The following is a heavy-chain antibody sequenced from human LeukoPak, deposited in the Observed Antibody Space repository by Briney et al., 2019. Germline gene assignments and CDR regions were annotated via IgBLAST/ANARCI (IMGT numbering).Heavy chain of an antibody. CDR2: ISDTGATT. Sequence: GGSLRLSCVGSGFTFSSYARSWVRQAPGKGLEWVSAISDTGATTYDADSVKGRFTISRDNSRSTLYLQMNSLRAEDTALYYCAKDTSIGRYCTNGVCSPFDYWGQGTPVTVSS. J-gene: IGHJ4*02. V-gene: IGHV3-23*01. CDR1: GFTFSSYA. D-gene: IGHD2-8*01. CDR3: AKDTSIGRYCTNGVCSPFDY.